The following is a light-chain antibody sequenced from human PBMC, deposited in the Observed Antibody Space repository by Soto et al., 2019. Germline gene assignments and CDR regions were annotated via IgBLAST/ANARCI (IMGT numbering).Light chain of an antibody. CDR1: QIINNNY. J-gene: IGKJ2*01. CDR2: AAS. Sequence: EAVLTQSPGTLSLSPEERATLSCRASQIINNNYLAWYQQKSGQAPRVLIYAASRRATGIPDRFSGSASGTDFTLTISRLEPEDFAVYYCQQYGTTLYTFGQGTKLEIK. V-gene: IGKV3-20*01. CDR3: QQYGTTLYT.